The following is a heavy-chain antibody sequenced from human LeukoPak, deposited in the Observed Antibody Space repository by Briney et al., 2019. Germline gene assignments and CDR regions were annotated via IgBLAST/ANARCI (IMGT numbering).Heavy chain of an antibody. D-gene: IGHD3-22*01. Sequence: PSETLSLTCAVYGGSFSGYYWSWIRQPPGKGLEWIGEINHSGSTNYNPSLKSRVTISVDTSKNQFSLKLSSVTAADTAVYYCARYDSSGYYARFDYWGQGTLVTVSS. J-gene: IGHJ4*02. CDR1: GGSFSGYY. CDR3: ARYDSSGYYARFDY. V-gene: IGHV4-34*01. CDR2: INHSGST.